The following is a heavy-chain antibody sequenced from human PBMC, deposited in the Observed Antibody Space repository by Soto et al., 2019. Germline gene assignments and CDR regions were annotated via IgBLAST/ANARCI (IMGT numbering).Heavy chain of an antibody. V-gene: IGHV1-69*01. CDR1: ADSFSSYA. J-gene: IGHJ4*02. D-gene: IGHD6-13*01. Sequence: QVQLVQSGAELKKPGSSVRVSCKISADSFSSYAISWVRQAPGEGLEWVGGIIPIFETANYAQNIQGRVTIPAVESTTTAYMEVTRLRPEDTAIFYCAASDSSSWQHDYWGQGTLITVSS. CDR3: AASDSSSWQHDY. CDR2: IIPIFETA.